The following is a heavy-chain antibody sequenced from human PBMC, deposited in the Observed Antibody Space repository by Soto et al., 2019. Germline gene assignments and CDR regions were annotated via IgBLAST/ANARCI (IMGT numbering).Heavy chain of an antibody. J-gene: IGHJ4*02. CDR2: FSLSGTT. D-gene: IGHD2-8*02. CDR1: GASITGSFF. CDR3: ARGMTPPGAPAWYYFDS. Sequence: SETLSLTCTVSGASITGSFFWSWIRQPAGKGLEWIGRFSLSGTTNYNPSLRSRVTMSADVSENQFSLRLTSVTAADTALYYCARGMTPPGAPAWYYFDSWGQGTLVTVSS. V-gene: IGHV4-4*07.